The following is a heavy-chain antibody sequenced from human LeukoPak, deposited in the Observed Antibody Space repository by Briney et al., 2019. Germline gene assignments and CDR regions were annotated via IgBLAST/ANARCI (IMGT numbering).Heavy chain of an antibody. CDR3: ARGPVDAADPIPDFDY. D-gene: IGHD6-13*01. CDR1: GYTFTGYY. CDR2: INPNSGGT. J-gene: IGHJ4*02. V-gene: IGHV1-2*02. Sequence: GASVKVSCKASGYTFTGYYMHWVRLAPGQGLEWIGWINPNSGGTSYAQKFQGRVTMTRDTSISTAYMELSRLRSDDSAVYYCARGPVDAADPIPDFDYWGQGTLVTVSS.